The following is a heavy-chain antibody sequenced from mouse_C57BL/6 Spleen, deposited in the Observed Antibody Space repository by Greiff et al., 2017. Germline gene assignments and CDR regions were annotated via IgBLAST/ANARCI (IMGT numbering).Heavy chain of an antibody. D-gene: IGHD2-1*01. J-gene: IGHJ2*01. Sequence: EVKVVESGGGLVKPGGSLKLSCAASGFTFSSYAMSWVRQTPEKRLEWVATISDGGRYTYYPDNVKGRFTISRDNAKNNLYLQMSHLKSEDTAMYYCARAPYGNYDCDYWGQGTTLTVSS. V-gene: IGHV5-4*03. CDR3: ARAPYGNYDCDY. CDR2: ISDGGRYT. CDR1: GFTFSSYA.